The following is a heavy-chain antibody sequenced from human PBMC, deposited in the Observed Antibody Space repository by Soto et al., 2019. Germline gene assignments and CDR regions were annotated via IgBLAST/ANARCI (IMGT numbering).Heavy chain of an antibody. V-gene: IGHV4-4*07. CDR3: AREDYYDTGYYVV. J-gene: IGHJ4*02. Sequence: SETLSLTCTVSGRSMSGYYWSWIRQPAGERLEWIGRIYTSGTTNFNPSLKGRVTMSVDTSKNQFSLKLTSVTAADTALYYCAREDYYDTGYYVVWGQGTQVTVSS. CDR2: IYTSGTT. CDR1: GRSMSGYY. D-gene: IGHD3-9*01.